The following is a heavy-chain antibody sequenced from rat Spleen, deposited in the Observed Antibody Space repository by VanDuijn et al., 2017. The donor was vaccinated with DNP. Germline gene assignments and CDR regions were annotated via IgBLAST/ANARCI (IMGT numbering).Heavy chain of an antibody. CDR1: GFSLTNYH. Sequence: QVQLKESGPGLVQPSQTLSLTCTVSGFSLTNYHVHWVRQPPGKGLEWMGRIQSGGNTDYNSALKSQLSISRDTSKSQVFLRMNSLQTEDTAIYFCTRDDTIAAIWYWGQGVMVTVSS. J-gene: IGHJ2*01. D-gene: IGHD1-2*01. CDR2: IQSGGNT. CDR3: TRDDTIAAIWY. V-gene: IGHV2-19*01.